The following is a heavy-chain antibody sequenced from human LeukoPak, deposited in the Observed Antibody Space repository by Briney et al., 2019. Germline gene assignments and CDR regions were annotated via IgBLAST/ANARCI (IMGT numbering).Heavy chain of an antibody. V-gene: IGHV3-15*01. CDR2: IKSKTNGGTT. CDR3: TTCLLAYSFDY. D-gene: IGHD2-15*01. CDR1: GFTFNNAW. Sequence: VGSLRLSCAASGFTFNNAWMSWVRQAPGKGLEWVGRIKSKTNGGTTDYAAPVKGRFTISRDDSKNTLYLQMNSLKTEDTAVYYCTTCLLAYSFDYWGQGTLVTVSS. J-gene: IGHJ4*02.